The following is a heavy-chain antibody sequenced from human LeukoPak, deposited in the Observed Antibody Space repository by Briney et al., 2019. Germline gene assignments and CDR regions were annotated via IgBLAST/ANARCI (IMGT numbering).Heavy chain of an antibody. V-gene: IGHV3-7*01. J-gene: IGHJ4*02. CDR1: GFTFSSYS. D-gene: IGHD3-22*01. CDR2: IGGDGSMT. CDR3: ARDERSGYYVF. Sequence: GGSLRLSCAASGFTFSSYSMSWVRQAPGRGLEWVANIGGDGSMTQYADSVRGRFTISRDNAKTSLYLQMSSLKADDSAVYYCARDERSGYYVFWGQGILVTVSS.